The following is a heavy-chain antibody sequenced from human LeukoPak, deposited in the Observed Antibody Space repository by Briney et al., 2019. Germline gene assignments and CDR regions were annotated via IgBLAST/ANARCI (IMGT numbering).Heavy chain of an antibody. CDR3: ARDPGIVGATPFFDY. V-gene: IGHV3-7*01. J-gene: IGHJ4*02. CDR1: GFTFSSHW. D-gene: IGHD1-26*01. Sequence: GGSLRLSCAASGFTFSSHWMSWVRQAPGKGLEWVANIKQDGSEKYYVDSVKGRFTISRDNAKNSLYLQMNSLRAEDTAVYYCARDPGIVGATPFFDYWGQGTLVTVSS. CDR2: IKQDGSEK.